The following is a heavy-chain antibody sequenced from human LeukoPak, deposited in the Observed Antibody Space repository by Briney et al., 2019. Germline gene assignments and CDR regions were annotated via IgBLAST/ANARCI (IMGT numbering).Heavy chain of an antibody. CDR1: GFTFSSYA. CDR2: ISGSGGST. D-gene: IGHD2-8*01. CDR3: AKDSEASNQMVGWFDP. J-gene: IGHJ5*02. V-gene: IGHV3-23*01. Sequence: GGSLRLSCAASGFTFSSYATSWVRQAPGKGLEWVSAISGSGGSTYYADSVKGRFTISRDNSKNTLYLQMNSLRAEDTAVYYCAKDSEASNQMVGWFDPWGQGTLVTVSS.